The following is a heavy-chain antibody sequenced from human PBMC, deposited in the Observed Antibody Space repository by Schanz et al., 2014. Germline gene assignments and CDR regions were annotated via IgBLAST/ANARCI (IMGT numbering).Heavy chain of an antibody. CDR3: VRDSFFAFDY. D-gene: IGHD3-3*01. V-gene: IGHV3-48*01. CDR1: GFTASSLS. Sequence: EVQLVESGGGLVQPGGSLRLSCGVSGFTASSLSFNWVRQAPGKGLEWISYITYNGGTIYYADSVKGRFTMSRDNAKNSVFLQMNSLRAEDTAVYYCVRDSFFAFDYWGQGTLVTVSS. J-gene: IGHJ4*02. CDR2: ITYNGGTI.